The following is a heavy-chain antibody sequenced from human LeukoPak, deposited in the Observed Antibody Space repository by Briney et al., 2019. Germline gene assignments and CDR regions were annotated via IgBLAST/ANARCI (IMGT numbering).Heavy chain of an antibody. J-gene: IGHJ4*02. CDR2: ISSSSSTI. D-gene: IGHD5-18*01. CDR3: AREGYSYGPAPFDY. Sequence: RGSLRLSCAASGFTFSSYSMNWVRQAPGQGLEWGSYISSSSSTIYYADSVKGRFTISRDNAKNSLYLQMNSLRAEDTAVYYCAREGYSYGPAPFDYWGQGTLVTVSS. V-gene: IGHV3-48*01. CDR1: GFTFSSYS.